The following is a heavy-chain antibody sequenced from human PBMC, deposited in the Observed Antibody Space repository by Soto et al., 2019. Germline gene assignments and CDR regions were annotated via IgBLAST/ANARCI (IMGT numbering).Heavy chain of an antibody. D-gene: IGHD6-19*01. CDR3: ARPGRGIAVAGPFDY. J-gene: IGHJ4*02. V-gene: IGHV4-39*01. CDR1: GGSISSSSYY. CDR2: IYYSGST. Sequence: QLQLQESGPGLVKPSETLSLTCTVSGGSISSSSYYWGWIRQPPGKGLEWIGSIYYSGSTYYNPSLKSRVTMSVDTSKNQSSLKLSSVTAADTAVYYCARPGRGIAVAGPFDYWGQGTLVTVSS.